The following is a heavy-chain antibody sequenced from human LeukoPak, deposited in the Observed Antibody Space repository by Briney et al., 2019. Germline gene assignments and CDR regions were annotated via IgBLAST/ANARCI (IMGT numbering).Heavy chain of an antibody. CDR3: ARSHYYGSGSHDAFDI. Sequence: SVKVSCKASGGTYSSYAISWVRQAPGQGLEWMGGIIPIFGTENYAQKFQGRVTITADKSTSTAYMELSSLRSEDTAVYYCARSHYYGSGSHDAFDIWGQGTMVTVSS. J-gene: IGHJ3*02. CDR2: IIPIFGTE. V-gene: IGHV1-69*06. D-gene: IGHD3-10*01. CDR1: GGTYSSYA.